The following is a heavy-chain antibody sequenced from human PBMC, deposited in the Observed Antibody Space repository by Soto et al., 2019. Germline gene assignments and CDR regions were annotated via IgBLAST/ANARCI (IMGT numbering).Heavy chain of an antibody. Sequence: SETLSLTCAVNGGSFREYYWSWLRQPPGKGLEWIGEINQSGTTHYNPSLKRRINISIDTSKNQFSLNLTSVTAADTATYYCARDIITVIGGEIYYYFGMDVWGQGTTVTVSS. CDR3: ARDIITVIGGEIYYYFGMDV. CDR2: INQSGTT. J-gene: IGHJ6*02. D-gene: IGHD3-10*01. CDR1: GGSFREYY. V-gene: IGHV4-34*01.